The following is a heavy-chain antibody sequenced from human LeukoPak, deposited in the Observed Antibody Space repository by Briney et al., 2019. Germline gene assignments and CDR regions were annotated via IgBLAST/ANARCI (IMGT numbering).Heavy chain of an antibody. CDR2: ISSSSSYI. CDR1: GFTFSSYS. V-gene: IGHV3-21*01. J-gene: IGHJ3*02. CDR3: ASPIHLSSGRDI. D-gene: IGHD2-15*01. Sequence: PGGSLRLSCAASGFTFSSYSMNWVRQAPGKGLEWVSSISSSSSYIYYADSVKGRFTISRDNAKNSLYPQMNSLRAEDTAVYYCASPIHLSSGRDIWGQGTMVTVSS.